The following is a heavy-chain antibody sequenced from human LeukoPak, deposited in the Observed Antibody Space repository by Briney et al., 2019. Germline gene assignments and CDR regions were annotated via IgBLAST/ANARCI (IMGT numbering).Heavy chain of an antibody. CDR2: ISHSGSP. Sequence: SETLSLTCGVSGGSISSGKWWSWVRQPPGKGLEWIREISHSGSPNYNPSLKSRLTISVDLPKNQFSLDLRSVTAADTAVYYCARDAAAGYSLACWGQGTLVTVSS. CDR1: GGSISSGKW. J-gene: IGHJ4*02. CDR3: ARDAAAGYSLAC. V-gene: IGHV4/OR15-8*01. D-gene: IGHD6-13*01.